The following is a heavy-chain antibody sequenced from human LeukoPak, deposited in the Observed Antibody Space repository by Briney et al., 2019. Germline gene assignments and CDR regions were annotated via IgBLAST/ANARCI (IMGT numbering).Heavy chain of an antibody. CDR3: AKEGPAPS. V-gene: IGHV3-30-3*02. J-gene: IGHJ5*02. CDR1: GFTFSSYA. Sequence: GGSLRLSCAASGFTFSSYAMHWVRQAPGKGLEWVAVISYDGSNKYYADSVKGRFTISRDDSKNTLYLQMNSLRAEDTAVYYCAKEGPAPSWGQGTLVTVSS. CDR2: ISYDGSNK.